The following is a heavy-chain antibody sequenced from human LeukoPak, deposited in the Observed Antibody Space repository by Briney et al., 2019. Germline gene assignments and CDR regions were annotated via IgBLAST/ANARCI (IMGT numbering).Heavy chain of an antibody. D-gene: IGHD1-26*01. CDR3: ARTLSGSYRDY. CDR2: ISGRDTST. V-gene: IGHV3-23*01. J-gene: IGHJ4*02. Sequence: GGSLRLSCAASGFTFSSYAMSWVRQAPGKGREWVSSISGRDTSTYYADSVKGRFTISRDNSKNTLYLQMNSLRADDTAVYYCARTLSGSYRDYWGQGTLVTVSS. CDR1: GFTFSSYA.